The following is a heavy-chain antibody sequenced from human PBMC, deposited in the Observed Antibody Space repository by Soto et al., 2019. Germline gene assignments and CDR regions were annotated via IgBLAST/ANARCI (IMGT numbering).Heavy chain of an antibody. CDR2: IYKSATT. V-gene: IGHV4-30-4*01. J-gene: IGHJ5*01. CDR3: ARGRYCLTGRCFPNWFDS. D-gene: IGHD7-27*01. Sequence: PSETLSLTCSVSGDSISNLDYFWAWIRQPPGQALEYIGYIYKSATTHYNPSFESRVAISVDTSKSQFSLNVTSVTAAAPAVYFCARGRYCLTGRCFPNWFDSWGQGALVTVSS. CDR1: GDSISNLDYF.